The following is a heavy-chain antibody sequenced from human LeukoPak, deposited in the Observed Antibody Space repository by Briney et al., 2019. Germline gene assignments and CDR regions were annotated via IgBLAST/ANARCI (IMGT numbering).Heavy chain of an antibody. CDR3: AGGPGIQLKAFDI. Sequence: SETLSLTCAVYGGSFSGYYWSWIRQPPGKGLEWIGEINHSGSTNYSPSLKSRVTISVDTSKNQFSLKLSSVTAADTAVYYCAGGPGIQLKAFDIWGQGTMVTVSS. V-gene: IGHV4-34*01. CDR2: INHSGST. CDR1: GGSFSGYY. D-gene: IGHD5-18*01. J-gene: IGHJ3*02.